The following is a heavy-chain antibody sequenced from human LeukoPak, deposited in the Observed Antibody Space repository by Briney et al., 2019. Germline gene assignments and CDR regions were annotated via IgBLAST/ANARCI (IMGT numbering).Heavy chain of an antibody. D-gene: IGHD5-18*01. V-gene: IGHV3-9*01. Sequence: GRSLRLSCAASGFTFDDYAIHWVRQAPAKGLEWVSGSSWNSGTIGYVDSVKGRFTISRDNAKNSLYLQMNSLRAEDTALYYCAKDIGYSYGVDYWGQGTLVTVSP. CDR3: AKDIGYSYGVDY. CDR2: SSWNSGTI. CDR1: GFTFDDYA. J-gene: IGHJ4*02.